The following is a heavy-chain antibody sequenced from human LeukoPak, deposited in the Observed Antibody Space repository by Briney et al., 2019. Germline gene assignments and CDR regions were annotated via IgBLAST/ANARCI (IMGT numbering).Heavy chain of an antibody. D-gene: IGHD5-18*01. J-gene: IGHJ4*02. V-gene: IGHV4-31*03. CDR1: GGSISSGGYS. CDR2: IFYSGST. Sequence: SQTLSLTCTVSGGSISSGGYSWSWIRQHPGKGLEWIGYIFYSGSTYYNPSLKSRVTISVDTSKNQFSLKLSSVTAADTAVYYCARAPDTAMVNFDYWGQGTLVTVSS. CDR3: ARAPDTAMVNFDY.